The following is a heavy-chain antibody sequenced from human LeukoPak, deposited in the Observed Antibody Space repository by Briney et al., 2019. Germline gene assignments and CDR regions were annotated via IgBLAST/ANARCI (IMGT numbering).Heavy chain of an antibody. CDR2: IYYSGST. D-gene: IGHD3-22*01. J-gene: IGHJ4*02. V-gene: IGHV4-59*01. Sequence: SETLSLTCTVSGDSISNYYWTWIRQPPGKGLEWIGYIYYSGSTNYNPSLKSRVTISIDTSKNQFSLKLSSVTAADTAVYFCARNYYDTKKPWDWGQGTLVTVSS. CDR3: ARNYYDTKKPWD. CDR1: GDSISNYY.